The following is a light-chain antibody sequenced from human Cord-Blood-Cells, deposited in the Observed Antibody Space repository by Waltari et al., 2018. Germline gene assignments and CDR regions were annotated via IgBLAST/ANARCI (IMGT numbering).Light chain of an antibody. CDR1: QGIRSY. CDR3: QQLNSYPHPT. Sequence: DIQLTQSPSFLSASVGDRVTITCRASQGIRSYLAWYLQKPGKAPKLLIYAASTLQSGVPSRFSGSGSGTEFTLTIRSLQPEDFATYDCQQLNSYPHPTFGQGTRLEIK. J-gene: IGKJ5*01. CDR2: AAS. V-gene: IGKV1-9*01.